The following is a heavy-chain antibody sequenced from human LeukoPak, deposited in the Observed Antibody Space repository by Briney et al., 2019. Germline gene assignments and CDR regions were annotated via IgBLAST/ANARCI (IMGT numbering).Heavy chain of an antibody. V-gene: IGHV4-39*02. CDR2: IYYSGLT. CDR1: GGSISSSSSC. J-gene: IGHJ4*02. Sequence: SETLPLTCTVSGGSISSSSSCWGWVRQPPGKGPEWIGSIYYSGLTYDNPSLKSRVSISVDPSKNHFSLKVTSVTAADTAVYYCASGTFDDYGDYDRGDYFDHWGQGTLVTVSS. D-gene: IGHD4-17*01. CDR3: ASGTFDDYGDYDRGDYFDH.